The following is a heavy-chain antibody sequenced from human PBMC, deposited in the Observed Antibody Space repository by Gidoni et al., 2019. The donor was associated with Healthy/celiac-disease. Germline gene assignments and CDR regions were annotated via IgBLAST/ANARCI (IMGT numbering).Heavy chain of an antibody. D-gene: IGHD6-13*01. V-gene: IGHV3-74*01. CDR3: ASEAIGYSSLDY. CDR2: INSDGSST. Sequence: EVQLVESGGGLVQSGGSLRLSCAASGFTFSSYWMHWVRQAPGEGLVWVSRINSDGSSTSYAESVKGRFSIYRDNAKNTLYLQMNSLRAEDTAVYYCASEAIGYSSLDYWGQGTLVTVSS. CDR1: GFTFSSYW. J-gene: IGHJ4*02.